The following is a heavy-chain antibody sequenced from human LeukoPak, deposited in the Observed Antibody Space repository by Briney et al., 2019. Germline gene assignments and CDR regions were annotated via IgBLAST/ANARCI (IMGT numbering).Heavy chain of an antibody. J-gene: IGHJ6*02. CDR1: GFTFSSYW. CDR2: IKQDGSEK. CDR3: ARARDYPYYYYGMDV. D-gene: IGHD4-17*01. V-gene: IGHV3-7*01. Sequence: GGSLRLSCAASGFTFSSYWMSWVRQAPGKRLEWVANIKQDGSEKYYVDSVKGRFTISRDNAKNSLYLQMNSLRAEDTAVYYCARARDYPYYYYGMDVWGQGTTVTVSS.